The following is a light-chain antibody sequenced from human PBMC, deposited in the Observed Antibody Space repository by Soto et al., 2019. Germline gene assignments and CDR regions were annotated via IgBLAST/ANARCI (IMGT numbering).Light chain of an antibody. CDR2: LEGRGSY. J-gene: IGLJ3*02. Sequence: QPVLTQSSSASASLGSSVKLTCTLSSGHSSYIIAWHQQQPGKAPRYLMNLEGRGSYNKGSGVPARFSGSSSGADRYLTISNLQFEDEADYYCETWDSHTWVFGGGTKLTVL. V-gene: IGLV4-60*02. CDR1: SGHSSYI. CDR3: ETWDSHTWV.